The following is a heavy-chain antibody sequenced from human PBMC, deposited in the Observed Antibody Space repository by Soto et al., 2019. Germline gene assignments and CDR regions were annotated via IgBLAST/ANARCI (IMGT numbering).Heavy chain of an antibody. CDR2: INHSGST. CDR3: ARGRDRVWHSSSSLYYFDY. Sequence: QVQLQQWGAGLLKPSETLSLTCAVYGGSFSGYYWSWIRQPPGKGLEWIGEINHSGSTNYNPSLKSRVTISVDTSKNQFSLKLSSVTAADTAVYYCARGRDRVWHSSSSLYYFDYWGQGTLVTVSS. CDR1: GGSFSGYY. D-gene: IGHD6-6*01. J-gene: IGHJ4*02. V-gene: IGHV4-34*01.